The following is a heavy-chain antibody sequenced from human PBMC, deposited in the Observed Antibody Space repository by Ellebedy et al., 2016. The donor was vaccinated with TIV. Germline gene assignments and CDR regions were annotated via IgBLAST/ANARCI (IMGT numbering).Heavy chain of an antibody. D-gene: IGHD3-22*01. CDR1: GFTVSSNY. CDR2: IYSGGST. Sequence: GEFLKISXAASGFTVSSNYMSWVRQAPGKGLEWVSVIYSGGSTYYADSVKGRFTISRDNSKNTLYLQMNSLRAEDTAVYYCARVRPDYYDSSGYYGYWYFDLWGRGTLVTVSS. J-gene: IGHJ2*01. CDR3: ARVRPDYYDSSGYYGYWYFDL. V-gene: IGHV3-53*01.